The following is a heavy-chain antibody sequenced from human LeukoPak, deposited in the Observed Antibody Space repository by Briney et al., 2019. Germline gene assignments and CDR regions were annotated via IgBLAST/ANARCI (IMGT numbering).Heavy chain of an antibody. CDR1: GDSISSSNW. CDR3: ARDYGYAVY. V-gene: IGHV4-4*02. Sequence: SGTLSLTCAVSGDSISSSNWWNWVRQPPGKGLEWIGEIYHSGSINYNPSLKSRVSISLDRSKNQFSLELTSVTAADTAVYYCARDYGYAVYWGQGTLVTVSS. J-gene: IGHJ4*02. CDR2: IYHSGSI. D-gene: IGHD5-12*01.